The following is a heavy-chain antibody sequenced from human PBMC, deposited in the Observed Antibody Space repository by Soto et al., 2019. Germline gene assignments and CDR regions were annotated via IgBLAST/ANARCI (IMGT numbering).Heavy chain of an antibody. V-gene: IGHV3-7*01. J-gene: IGHJ4*02. D-gene: IGHD2-15*01. Sequence: GGSLRLSCVASGFTIWCDGMSWVCQSPGKGLEWVANIKQDGSAKQYLDSVRGRFTISRDNSKNSVYLQMNSLRAEDTALYYCARDFYGGFSYGPGDNWGQGTLVTVSS. CDR3: ARDFYGGFSYGPGDN. CDR2: IKQDGSAK. CDR1: GFTIWCDG.